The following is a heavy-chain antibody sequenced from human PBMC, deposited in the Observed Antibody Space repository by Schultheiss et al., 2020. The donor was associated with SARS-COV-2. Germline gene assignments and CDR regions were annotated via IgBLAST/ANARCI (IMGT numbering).Heavy chain of an antibody. CDR3: ARDTSAFTYYDILTGYPIGGHYYYGMDV. CDR2: IYYSGST. J-gene: IGHJ6*02. D-gene: IGHD3-9*01. CDR1: GGSISSSSYY. V-gene: IGHV4-39*07. Sequence: SETLSLTCTVSGGSISSSSYYWGWIRQPPGKGLEWIGSIYYSGSTNYNPSLKSRVTISVDTSKNQFSLKLSSVTAADTAVYYCARDTSAFTYYDILTGYPIGGHYYYGMDVWGQGTTVTVSS.